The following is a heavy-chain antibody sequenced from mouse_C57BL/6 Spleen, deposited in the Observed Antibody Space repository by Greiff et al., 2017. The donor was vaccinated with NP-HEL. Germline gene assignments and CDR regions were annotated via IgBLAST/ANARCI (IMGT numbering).Heavy chain of an antibody. Sequence: QVQLQQPGAELVRPGSSVKLSCKASGYTFTSYWMDWVKQRPGQGLEWIGNIYPSDSETHYNQKFKDKATLTVDKSSSTAYMQLSSLTSEDSAVYYGAILDSNYGYFDYWGQGTTLTVSS. CDR2: IYPSDSET. V-gene: IGHV1-61*01. CDR1: GYTFTSYW. J-gene: IGHJ2*01. D-gene: IGHD2-5*01. CDR3: AILDSNYGYFDY.